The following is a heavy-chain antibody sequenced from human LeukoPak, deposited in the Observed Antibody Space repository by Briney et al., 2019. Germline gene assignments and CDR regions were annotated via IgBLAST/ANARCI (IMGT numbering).Heavy chain of an antibody. J-gene: IGHJ2*01. CDR2: INHSGST. CDR3: PREGGRYSDCYRPPEVCYYFCR. CDR1: GGSFSGYY. D-gene: IGHD5-18*01. Sequence: SETLSLTCAVYGGSFSGYYWSWIRQPPGKGVEWIGEINHSGSTNYNPSLKSRLTISVDTSKNHSSLKLGSVTAAGTAVYFCPREGGRYSDCYRPPEVCYYFCRWGRRALVTV. V-gene: IGHV4-34*01.